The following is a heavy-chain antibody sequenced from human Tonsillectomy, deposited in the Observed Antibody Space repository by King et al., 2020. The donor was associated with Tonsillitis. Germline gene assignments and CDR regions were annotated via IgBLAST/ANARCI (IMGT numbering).Heavy chain of an antibody. Sequence: DVQLVESGGGLVQPGGSLKLSCAASGFTFSGSAMHWVRQASGKGLEWGGRFRSKANSYATAYAASVKGRFTISRDDSKNTAYLQMNSLKTEDTAVYYCTTGGRWLLHLFYWGQGTLVTVSS. CDR1: GFTFSGSA. J-gene: IGHJ4*02. CDR2: FRSKANSYAT. V-gene: IGHV3-73*01. CDR3: TTGGRWLLHLFY. D-gene: IGHD3-3*01.